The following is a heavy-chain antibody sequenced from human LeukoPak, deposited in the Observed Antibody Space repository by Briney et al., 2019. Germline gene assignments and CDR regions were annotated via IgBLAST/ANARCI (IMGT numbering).Heavy chain of an antibody. V-gene: IGHV3-23*01. CDR3: AKRRATGVAGYIDY. CDR1: GFTFSSYA. D-gene: IGHD6-19*01. Sequence: GGSLRLSCAASGFTFSSYAMSWVRQAPGKGLEWVSAISGSGGSTYYADSVKGLFTISRDNSKNTLYLQMNSLRAEDTAVYYCAKRRATGVAGYIDYWGQGTLVTVSS. J-gene: IGHJ4*02. CDR2: ISGSGGST.